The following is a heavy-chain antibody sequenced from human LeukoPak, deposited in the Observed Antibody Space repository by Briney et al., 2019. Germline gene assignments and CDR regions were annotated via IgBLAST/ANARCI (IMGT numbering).Heavy chain of an antibody. J-gene: IGHJ4*02. Sequence: SETLSLTCTVSGYSISSGYYWGWIRQPPGKGLEWIGSIYHSGSTYYNPSLKSRVTISVDTSKNQFSLKLSSVTAADTAVYYCARSQILRYFVDWGQGTLVTVSS. V-gene: IGHV4-38-2*02. CDR2: IYHSGST. CDR1: GYSISSGYY. D-gene: IGHD3-9*01. CDR3: ARSQILRYFVD.